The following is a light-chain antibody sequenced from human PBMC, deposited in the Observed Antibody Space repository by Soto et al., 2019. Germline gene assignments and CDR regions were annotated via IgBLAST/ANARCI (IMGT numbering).Light chain of an antibody. CDR2: KAS. CDR1: QSISNW. CDR3: QQYNGT. J-gene: IGKJ1*01. Sequence: DIQMTQSPSTLSASVGDRVTITCRASQSISNWLAWYQQKPGKAPKLLIYKASNLQSGVPSRISGSGSGTEFTLTISSLQPDDFATYYCQQYNGTFGQGTKVEIK. V-gene: IGKV1-5*03.